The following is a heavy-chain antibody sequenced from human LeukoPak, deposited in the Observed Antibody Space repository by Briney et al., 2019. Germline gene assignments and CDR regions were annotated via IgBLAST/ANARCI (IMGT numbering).Heavy chain of an antibody. V-gene: IGHV4-31*03. CDR3: ARVPRDYGDPTAFDY. D-gene: IGHD4-17*01. J-gene: IGHJ4*02. CDR1: GGSISSVGYY. CDR2: IYYSGST. Sequence: SQTLSLTCTVSGGSISSVGYYWSWIRQHPGKGLEWIGYIYYSGSTYYNPSLKSRVTISVDTPRNQFSLKLSSGTAADTAVYYCARVPRDYGDPTAFDYWGQGTLVTVSS.